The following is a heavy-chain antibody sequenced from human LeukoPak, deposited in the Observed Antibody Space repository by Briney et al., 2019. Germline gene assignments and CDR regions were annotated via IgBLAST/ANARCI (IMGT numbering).Heavy chain of an antibody. J-gene: IGHJ4*02. CDR3: ARGSSGWYREFDY. D-gene: IGHD6-19*01. CDR1: GGTFSSYA. V-gene: IGHV1-69*01. Sequence: SVKVSCKASGGTFSSYAISWVRQAPAHGLEWMAGIIPIFGTTNYAQKFQGRVTITADESTSTAYMELSSLRSEDTAVYYCARGSSGWYREFDYWGQGTLVTVSS. CDR2: IIPIFGTT.